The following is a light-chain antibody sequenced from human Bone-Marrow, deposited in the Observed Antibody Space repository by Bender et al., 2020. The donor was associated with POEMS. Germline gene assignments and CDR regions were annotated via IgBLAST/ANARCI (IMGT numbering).Light chain of an antibody. CDR2: EDN. CDR3: CSYAGNYVYV. CDR1: SSDVGSYNL. J-gene: IGLJ1*01. Sequence: QSALTQPASVSGSPGQSITISCTGTSSDVGSYNLVSWYQQHPGKAPKLMIYEDNKRPSGVSNRFSGSKSGNTASLTISGLQAEDEANYYCCSYAGNYVYVFGGGTTVTVL. V-gene: IGLV2-23*01.